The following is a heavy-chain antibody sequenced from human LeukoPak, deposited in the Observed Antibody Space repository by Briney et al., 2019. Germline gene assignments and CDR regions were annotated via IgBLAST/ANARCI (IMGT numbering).Heavy chain of an antibody. V-gene: IGHV1-46*01. J-gene: IGHJ4*02. CDR3: AREFRDYGDY. D-gene: IGHD5-24*01. Sequence: GASVKVSCKASGYTFTSYYMHWVRQAPGQGPEWMGIINPSGGSTSYAQKFQVRVTMTRDMSTSTVYMELSSLRSEDTAVYYCAREFRDYGDYWGQGTLVTVSS. CDR2: INPSGGST. CDR1: GYTFTSYY.